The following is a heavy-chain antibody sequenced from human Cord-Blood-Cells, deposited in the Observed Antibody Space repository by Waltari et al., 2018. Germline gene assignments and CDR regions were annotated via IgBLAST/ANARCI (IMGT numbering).Heavy chain of an antibody. J-gene: IGHJ4*02. D-gene: IGHD4-17*01. CDR3: ASPMTTSYYFDY. CDR2: IIPIFGKA. V-gene: IGHV1-69*01. Sequence: QVQLVQSGAEVKKPGSSVKVSCKASGGTFSSYAISWVRQAPGQGLEWMGGIIPIFGKANYAQKFQGXVTIXXXXXXXTAYMELSSLRSEDTAVYYCASPMTTSYYFDYWGQGTLVTVSS. CDR1: GGTFSSYA.